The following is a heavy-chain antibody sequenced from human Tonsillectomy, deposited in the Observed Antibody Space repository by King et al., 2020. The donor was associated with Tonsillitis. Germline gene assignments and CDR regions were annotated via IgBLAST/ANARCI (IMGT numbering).Heavy chain of an antibody. D-gene: IGHD5-24*01. J-gene: IGHJ4*02. V-gene: IGHV1-69*09. Sequence: QLVQSGAEVKKPGSSVKVSCKASGGTFSSYVINWVRQAPGQGLEWMGRIISILGIANYAQKFQGRVTITADKSTSTAYMELSSLRSEDTAVFYCARSHGDGYNFVSWGQGTLVTVSS. CDR2: IISILGIA. CDR1: GGTFSSYV. CDR3: ARSHGDGYNFVS.